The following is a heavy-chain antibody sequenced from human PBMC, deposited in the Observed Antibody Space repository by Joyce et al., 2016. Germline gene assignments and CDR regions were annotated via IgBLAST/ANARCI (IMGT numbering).Heavy chain of an antibody. CDR2: MSYDGSHQ. J-gene: IGHJ4*02. D-gene: IGHD2-2*02. V-gene: IGHV3-30*03. CDR3: TRSSRTGYTAGWPDFDY. Sequence: QVPLLESGGGVAQPGRSLRLSCAASEFAFSSHAMHWVRQATGKGLEWGAVMSYDGSHQYYADSVRGRFTISRDNSQNTLYLQMNSLRVEDTAVYYCTRSSRTGYTAGWPDFDYWGQGTLVTVSS. CDR1: EFAFSSHA.